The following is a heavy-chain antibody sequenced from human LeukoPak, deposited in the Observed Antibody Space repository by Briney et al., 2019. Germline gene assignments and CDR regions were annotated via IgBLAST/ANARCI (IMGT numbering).Heavy chain of an antibody. D-gene: IGHD4-11*01. V-gene: IGHV4-59*01. Sequence: PSETLSLTCTVSGGSISSYYWSWIRQPAGKGLEWIGYIYYSGSTNYNPSLKSRVTISVDTSKNQFSLKLSSVTAADTAVYYCARDRGDDYSPFFDYWGQGTLVTVSS. CDR1: GGSISSYY. CDR2: IYYSGST. J-gene: IGHJ4*02. CDR3: ARDRGDDYSPFFDY.